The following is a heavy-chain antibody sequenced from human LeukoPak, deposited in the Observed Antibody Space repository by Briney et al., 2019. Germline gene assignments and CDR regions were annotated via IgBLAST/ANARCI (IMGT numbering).Heavy chain of an antibody. CDR1: GYTFTSYG. D-gene: IGHD3-22*01. CDR2: INPNTGGT. J-gene: IGHJ4*02. CDR3: AREHYYDSSGYSDY. Sequence: ASVKVSCKASGYTFTSYGISWVRQAPGQGLEWMGWINPNTGGTNYAQKFQGRVTMTRDMSISTAYMDLSRLRSDDTAVYYCAREHYYDSSGYSDYWGQGTLVTVSS. V-gene: IGHV1-2*02.